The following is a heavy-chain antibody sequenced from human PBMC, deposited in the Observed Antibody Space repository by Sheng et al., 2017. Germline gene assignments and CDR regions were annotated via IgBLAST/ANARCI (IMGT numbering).Heavy chain of an antibody. CDR3: ARDTHSYGAYYYYYGMDV. D-gene: IGHD5-18*01. V-gene: IGHV4-38-2*02. CDR2: SIIVGGT. Sequence: QVQLQESGPGLVKPSETLSLTCAVSGYSISSGYYWGWIRQPPGKGRGVDWEVSIIVGGTYYNPSLKSRVTISVDTSKNQFSLKLSSVTAADTAVYYCARDTHSYGAYYYYYGMDVWGQGTTVTVSS. J-gene: IGHJ6*02. CDR1: GYSISSGYY.